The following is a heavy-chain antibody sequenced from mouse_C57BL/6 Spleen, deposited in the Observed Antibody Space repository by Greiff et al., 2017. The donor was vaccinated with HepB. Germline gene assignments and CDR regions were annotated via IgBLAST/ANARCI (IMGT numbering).Heavy chain of an antibody. CDR2: IDPSDSYT. V-gene: IGHV1-50*01. J-gene: IGHJ1*03. CDR1: GYTFTSYW. Sequence: VQLQQPGAELVKPGASVKLSCKASGYTFTSYWMQWVKRRPGQGLEWIGEIDPSDSYTNYNQKFKGKATLTVDTSSSTAYMQLSSLTSEDSAVYYCARRYGSSHWYFDVWGTGTTVTVSS. D-gene: IGHD1-1*01. CDR3: ARRYGSSHWYFDV.